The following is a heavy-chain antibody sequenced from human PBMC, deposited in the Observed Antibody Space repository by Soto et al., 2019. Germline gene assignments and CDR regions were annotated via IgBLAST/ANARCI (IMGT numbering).Heavy chain of an antibody. V-gene: IGHV4-34*01. Sequence: SETLSLTWAVDGGSFSGYYWIWIRQPPGKGLEWIGEINHSGSTNYNPSLKSRVTISVDTSKNQFSLKLSSVTAADTAVYYCARGSIVVVVAARYYMDVWGKGTTVTVSS. CDR2: INHSGST. D-gene: IGHD2-15*01. CDR3: ARGSIVVVVAARYYMDV. CDR1: GGSFSGYY. J-gene: IGHJ6*03.